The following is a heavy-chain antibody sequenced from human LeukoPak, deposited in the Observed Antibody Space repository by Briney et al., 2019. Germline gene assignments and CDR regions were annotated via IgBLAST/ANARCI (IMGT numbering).Heavy chain of an antibody. CDR2: INHSGST. J-gene: IGHJ4*02. V-gene: IGHV4-34*01. CDR3: ARGLSAVVY. D-gene: IGHD3-16*02. CDR1: GGSFSGYY. Sequence: SETLSLTCAVYGGSFSGYYWSWIRQPPGKGLEWIGEINHSGSTNYNPSLKSRVTISVDTSKKQFSLKLGSVTAADTVVYYCARGLSAVVYWGQGTLVTVSS.